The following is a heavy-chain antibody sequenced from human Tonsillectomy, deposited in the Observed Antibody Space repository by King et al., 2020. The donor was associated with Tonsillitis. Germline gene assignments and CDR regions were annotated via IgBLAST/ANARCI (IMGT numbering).Heavy chain of an antibody. D-gene: IGHD1-1*01. J-gene: IGHJ3*02. CDR2: IKTKTDGGTA. Sequence: VQLVESGGGLVKPGGSLRLSCAASGFTFSDAWMSWVRQAPVKGLEWVGRIKTKTDGGTADYAAPVKGRFSISRDDSKNTLYLQMNSLKTEDTAVYYCFTTTKDPIWGQGTMVTVSS. CDR3: FTTTKDPI. V-gene: IGHV3-15*01. CDR1: GFTFSDAW.